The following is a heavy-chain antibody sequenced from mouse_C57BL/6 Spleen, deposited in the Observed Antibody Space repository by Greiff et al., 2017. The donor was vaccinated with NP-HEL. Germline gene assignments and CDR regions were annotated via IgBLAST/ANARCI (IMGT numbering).Heavy chain of an antibody. Sequence: EVQLVESEGGLVQPGSSMKLSCTASGFTFSDYYMAWVRQVPEKGLEWVANINYDGSSTYYLDSLKSRFIISRDNAKNILYLQMSSLKSEDTATYYCARGAYYSNYVDYAMDYWGQGTSVTVSS. CDR1: GFTFSDYY. J-gene: IGHJ4*01. D-gene: IGHD2-5*01. CDR2: INYDGSST. V-gene: IGHV5-16*01. CDR3: ARGAYYSNYVDYAMDY.